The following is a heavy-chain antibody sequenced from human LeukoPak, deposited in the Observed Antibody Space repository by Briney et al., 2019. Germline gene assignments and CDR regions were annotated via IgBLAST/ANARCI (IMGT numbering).Heavy chain of an antibody. CDR3: AKVLVRGVIINYFDY. CDR1: GFTFSSHA. Sequence: PGGSLRLSCAASGFTFSSHAMSWVRQAPGKGLEWVSAISGSGGNTYYADSVKGRFTISRDNSKNTLYLQMNSLRAEDTAVYYCAKVLVRGVIINYFDYWGQGTLVTVSS. V-gene: IGHV3-23*01. D-gene: IGHD3-10*01. CDR2: ISGSGGNT. J-gene: IGHJ4*02.